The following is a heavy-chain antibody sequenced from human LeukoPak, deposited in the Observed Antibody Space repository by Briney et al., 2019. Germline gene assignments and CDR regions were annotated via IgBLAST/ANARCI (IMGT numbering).Heavy chain of an antibody. J-gene: IGHJ4*02. V-gene: IGHV3-30-3*01. CDR2: ITYDGSDK. Sequence: GGSLRLSCAASGLTFSSQSMHWVRQAPGKGLEWVAVITYDGSDKFYADSVKGRFTISIDNSQNTVYLQMNSLRAEDTAVYYCATYGSSGWSNFDYWGQGTLVTVSS. CDR3: ATYGSSGWSNFDY. CDR1: GLTFSSQS. D-gene: IGHD6-19*01.